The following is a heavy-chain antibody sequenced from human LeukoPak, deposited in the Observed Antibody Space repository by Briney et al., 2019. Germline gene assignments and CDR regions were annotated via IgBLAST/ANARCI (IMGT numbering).Heavy chain of an antibody. CDR2: ISYSGST. CDR3: ARPARLRITMVRGVDTAGYFDY. J-gene: IGHJ4*02. V-gene: IGHV4-39*07. Sequence: SETLSLTCTVSGGSISSSSHYWGWIRQPPGKGLEWIGSISYSGSTYYNPSLESRVTISVDTSKNQFSLKLSSVTAADTAVYYCARPARLRITMVRGVDTAGYFDYWGQGTLVTVSS. D-gene: IGHD3-10*01. CDR1: GGSISSSSHY.